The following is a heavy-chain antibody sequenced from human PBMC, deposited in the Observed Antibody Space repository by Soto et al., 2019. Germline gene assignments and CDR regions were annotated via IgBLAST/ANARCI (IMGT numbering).Heavy chain of an antibody. D-gene: IGHD3-3*01. CDR1: GSSISSGDYY. CDR2: IYYSGST. Sequence: SETLSLTCTVSGSSISSGDYYWSWIRQPPGKGLEWIGYIYYSGSTYYNPSLKSRVTISVDTSKNQFSLKLSSVTAADTAVYYCARVLLIYDFWSGYSEPDAFDIWGQGTVVTVSS. CDR3: ARVLLIYDFWSGYSEPDAFDI. J-gene: IGHJ3*02. V-gene: IGHV4-30-4*01.